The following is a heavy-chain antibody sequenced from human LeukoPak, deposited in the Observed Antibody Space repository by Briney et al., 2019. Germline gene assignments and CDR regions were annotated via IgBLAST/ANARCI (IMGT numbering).Heavy chain of an antibody. CDR3: ARGHYDILTASYKWTPDY. J-gene: IGHJ4*02. Sequence: GGSLRLSCAASGFTFSTYNMNWVCQAPGKGLEWVSSITSGGTYTYYADSVKGRFTTSRDNAKNSLSLQLSSLRAEDTAVYYCARGHYDILTASYKWTPDYWGQGILVTVSS. V-gene: IGHV3-21*06. CDR2: ITSGGTYT. CDR1: GFTFSTYN. D-gene: IGHD3-9*01.